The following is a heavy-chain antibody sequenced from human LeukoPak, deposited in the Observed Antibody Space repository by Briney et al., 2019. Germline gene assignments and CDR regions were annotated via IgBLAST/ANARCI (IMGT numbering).Heavy chain of an antibody. CDR1: GYTLTELS. J-gene: IGHJ6*03. D-gene: IGHD6-13*01. CDR2: FDPEDGET. V-gene: IGHV1-24*01. CDR3: ARLGHSSSWDVVYYMDV. Sequence: ASVKVSCKVSGYTLTELSMHWVRQAPGKGLEWMGGFDPEDGETIYAQKFQGRVTMTEDTSTDTAYMELSSLRSEDTAVYYCARLGHSSSWDVVYYMDVWGKGTTVTVSS.